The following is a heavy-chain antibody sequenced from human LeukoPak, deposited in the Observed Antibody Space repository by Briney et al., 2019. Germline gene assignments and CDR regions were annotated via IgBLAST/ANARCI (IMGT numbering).Heavy chain of an antibody. CDR3: ARHTAGGCYNSSSWYVGWFDP. CDR1: GGFISSYY. Sequence: SETLSLTCTVSGGFISSYYWSWIRQPPGKGLEWIGYIYYSGSTNYNPSLKSRVTISVDTSKNQFSLKLSSVTAADTAVYYCARHTAGGCYNSSSWYVGWFDPWGQGTLVTVSS. V-gene: IGHV4-59*08. CDR2: IYYSGST. J-gene: IGHJ5*01. D-gene: IGHD6-13*01.